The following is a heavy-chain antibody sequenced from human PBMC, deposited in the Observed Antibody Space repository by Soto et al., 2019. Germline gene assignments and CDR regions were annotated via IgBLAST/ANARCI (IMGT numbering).Heavy chain of an antibody. J-gene: IGHJ4*02. CDR2: IIPIFGTP. Sequence: QVQMVQSGAEVKKPGSSVKVSCKASGGIFSTYAISWLLQAPGQGLAWMGGIIPIFGTPNYAQRFQVRVTITADESTSTAYMELSILRSEDTAVYYCARDRDDYCSGNYYNRIDFWGQGTLVTVSS. V-gene: IGHV1-69*01. CDR3: ARDRDDYCSGNYYNRIDF. CDR1: GGIFSTYA. D-gene: IGHD3-10*01.